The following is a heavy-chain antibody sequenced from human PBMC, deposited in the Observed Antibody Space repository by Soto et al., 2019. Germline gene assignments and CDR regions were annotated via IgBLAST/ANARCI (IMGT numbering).Heavy chain of an antibody. CDR2: IYYSGIT. CDR3: ARQGSN. V-gene: IGHV4-39*01. CDR1: GVSISNSSYY. Sequence: SETLSLTCTVSGVSISNSSYYWGWIRRPPGKGLEWIGTIYYSGITYYNPSLKSRVTISVDTSKNQFSLKLTSVTAADTAVYYCARQGSNWGHGTLGTVCS. J-gene: IGHJ4*01.